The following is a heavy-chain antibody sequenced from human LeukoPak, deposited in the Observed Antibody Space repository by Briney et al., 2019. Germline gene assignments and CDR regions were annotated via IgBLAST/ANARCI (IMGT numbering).Heavy chain of an antibody. D-gene: IGHD3-22*01. CDR1: GFTFSSYG. J-gene: IGHJ4*02. Sequence: PGGSLRLSCAASGFTFSSYGMHWVRQAPGKGLEWVAFIRYDGSNKYYADSVKGRFTISRDDSKNTLYLQMNSLRAEDTAVYYCARHYDSSGSTDYWGQGTLVTVSS. V-gene: IGHV3-30*02. CDR2: IRYDGSNK. CDR3: ARHYDSSGSTDY.